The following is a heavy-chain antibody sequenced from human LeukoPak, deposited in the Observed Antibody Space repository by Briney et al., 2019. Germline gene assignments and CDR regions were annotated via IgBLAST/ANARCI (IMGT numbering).Heavy chain of an antibody. Sequence: SQTLSLTCAISGDSVSSNSSAWNWIRQSPSRGLEWLGRTYYRSKWYYDYGVSVKSRITINPDTSKNQFSLQLNSVTPEDTAVYYCARFYYDTSGHGAFDIWGQGTMVSVSS. CDR1: GDSVSSNSSA. V-gene: IGHV6-1*01. CDR3: ARFYYDTSGHGAFDI. D-gene: IGHD3-22*01. J-gene: IGHJ3*02. CDR2: TYYRSKWYY.